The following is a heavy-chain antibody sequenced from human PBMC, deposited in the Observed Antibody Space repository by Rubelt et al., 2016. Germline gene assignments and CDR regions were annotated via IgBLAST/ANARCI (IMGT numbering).Heavy chain of an antibody. Sequence: RGGLEWVSYISSSSSTIYYADSVKGRFTISRDNAKNSLYLQMNSLRAEDTAVYYCAKGKNPIYYYDSSGYLVDYWGQGTLVTVSS. CDR2: ISSSSSTI. J-gene: IGHJ4*02. V-gene: IGHV3-48*04. D-gene: IGHD3-22*01. CDR3: AKGKNPIYYYDSSGYLVDY.